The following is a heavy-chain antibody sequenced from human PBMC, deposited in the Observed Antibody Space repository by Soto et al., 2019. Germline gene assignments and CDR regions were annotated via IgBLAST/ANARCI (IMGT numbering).Heavy chain of an antibody. CDR2: ISSSSSYT. D-gene: IGHD5-12*01. CDR1: GFTFSDYY. CDR3: ARDHHRYSGYDYVDY. V-gene: IGHV3-11*05. Sequence: QVRLVESGGGLVKPGGSLRLSCVASGFTFSDYYMSWIRQAPGKGLEWVSYISSSSSYTNYADSVKGRFTISRDNAKNSLYLQMNSLRVEDTAVYYCARDHHRYSGYDYVDYWGQGTLVTVSS. J-gene: IGHJ4*02.